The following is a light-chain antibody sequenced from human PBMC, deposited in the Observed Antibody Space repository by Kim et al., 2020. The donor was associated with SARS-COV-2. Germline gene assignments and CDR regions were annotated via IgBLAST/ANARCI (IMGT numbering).Light chain of an antibody. J-gene: IGKJ1*01. CDR3: QKYNGAPWT. CDR1: SDISNY. CDR2: AAS. V-gene: IGKV1-27*01. Sequence: ASVGDRVTITCAARSDISNYLVWYQQKPGKVPKLLIYAASALHSGVPSRFSGGGSGTDFTLTISSLQPEDVAAYYCQKYNGAPWTFGQGTKVDIK.